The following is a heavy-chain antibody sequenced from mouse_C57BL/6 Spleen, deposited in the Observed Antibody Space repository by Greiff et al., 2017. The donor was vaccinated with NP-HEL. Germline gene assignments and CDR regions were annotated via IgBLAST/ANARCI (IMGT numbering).Heavy chain of an antibody. J-gene: IGHJ3*01. Sequence: VKLVESGAELARPGASVKLSCKASGYTFTSYGISWVKQRTGQGLEWIGEIYPRSGNTYYNEKFKGKATLTADKSSSTAYMELRSLTSEDSAVYFCARGTTVVATDYWGQGTLVTVSA. D-gene: IGHD1-1*01. CDR3: ARGTTVVATDY. CDR1: GYTFTSYG. V-gene: IGHV1-81*01. CDR2: IYPRSGNT.